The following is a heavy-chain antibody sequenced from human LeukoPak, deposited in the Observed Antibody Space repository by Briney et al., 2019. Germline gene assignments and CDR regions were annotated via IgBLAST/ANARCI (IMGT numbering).Heavy chain of an antibody. CDR2: IGTAGDT. CDR3: ARDYSSSRASYFDY. Sequence: GGSLRLSCAASGFTFSSYDMHWVRQATGKGLEWVSAIGTAGDTYYPGSVKGRFTISRKNAKNSLYLQMNSLRAEDTAVYYCARDYSSSRASYFDYWGQGTLVTVSS. V-gene: IGHV3-13*01. J-gene: IGHJ4*02. D-gene: IGHD6-6*01. CDR1: GFTFSSYD.